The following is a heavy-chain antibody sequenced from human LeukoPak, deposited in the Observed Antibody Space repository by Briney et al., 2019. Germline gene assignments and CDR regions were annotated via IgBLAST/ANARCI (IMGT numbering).Heavy chain of an antibody. CDR1: GFTFSSYA. CDR2: IYSGGST. V-gene: IGHV3-66*01. CDR3: ARAGRDQYYYYGMDV. Sequence: GGSLRLSCAASGFTFSSYAMSWVRQAPGKGLEWVSVIYSGGSTYYADSVKGRFTISRDNSKNTLYLQMNSLRAEDTAVYYCARAGRDQYYYYGMDVWGQGTTVTVSS. J-gene: IGHJ6*02.